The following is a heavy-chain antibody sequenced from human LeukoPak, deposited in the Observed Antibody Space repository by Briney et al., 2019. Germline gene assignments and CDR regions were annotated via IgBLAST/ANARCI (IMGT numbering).Heavy chain of an antibody. J-gene: IGHJ4*02. V-gene: IGHV4-39*07. Sequence: SETLSLTCTVSGGSISSSSYYWGWIRQPPGKGLEWIGSIYYSGSTYYNPSLKSRVTISVDTSKNQFSLKLSSVTAADTAVYYCARGGRAGRLRGLIAVAGSVDYWGQGTLVTVSS. CDR1: GGSISSSSYY. D-gene: IGHD6-19*01. CDR2: IYYSGST. CDR3: ARGGRAGRLRGLIAVAGSVDY.